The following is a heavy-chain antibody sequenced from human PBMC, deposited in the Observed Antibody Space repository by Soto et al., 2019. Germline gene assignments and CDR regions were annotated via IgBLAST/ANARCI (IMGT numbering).Heavy chain of an antibody. Sequence: SETLSLTCTVSGGSISSSSYYWGWIRQPPGKGLEWIGSIYYSGSTYYNPSLKSRVTISVDTSKNQFSLKLSSVTAADTAVYYCARLPAIAVAPKDTYYYYYGMDVWGQGTTVTVSS. V-gene: IGHV4-39*01. CDR3: ARLPAIAVAPKDTYYYYYGMDV. D-gene: IGHD6-19*01. CDR1: GGSISSSSYY. J-gene: IGHJ6*02. CDR2: IYYSGST.